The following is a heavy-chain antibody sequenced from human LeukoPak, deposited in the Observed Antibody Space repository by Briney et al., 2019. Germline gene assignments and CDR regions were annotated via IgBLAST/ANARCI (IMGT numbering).Heavy chain of an antibody. CDR2: IKSKADGETI. CDR3: STLTSRGLSDS. D-gene: IGHD1-20*01. J-gene: IGHJ4*02. CDR1: GFTFTNAW. V-gene: IGHV3-15*07. Sequence: NTGGSLRLSCAGSGFTFTNAWMNWVRQAPGKGLEWVGRIKSKADGETIDYAAPVKGRFTFSRDDSKNMLYLQMNSLKSEDTAVYYCSTLTSRGLSDSWGQGTLVTVSS.